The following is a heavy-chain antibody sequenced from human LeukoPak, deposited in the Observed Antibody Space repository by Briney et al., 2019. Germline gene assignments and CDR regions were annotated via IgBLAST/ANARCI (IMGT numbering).Heavy chain of an antibody. J-gene: IGHJ4*02. CDR3: ARLTHRAYYYGSGSYYKVFDY. Sequence: SETLSLTCAVYGGSFSGYYWSWIRHPPGKGLEWIGEINHSRSTNYNPSLKSGVTISVDTSKNQFSLKLSSVTAADTAVYFCARLTHRAYYYGSGSYYKVFDYWGQGTLVTLSS. D-gene: IGHD3-10*01. CDR2: INHSRST. V-gene: IGHV4-34*01. CDR1: GGSFSGYY.